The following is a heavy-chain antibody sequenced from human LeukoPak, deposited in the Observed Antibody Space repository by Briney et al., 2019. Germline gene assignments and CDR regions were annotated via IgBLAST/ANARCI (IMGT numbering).Heavy chain of an antibody. Sequence: GGSLRLSCAASGLTFSSYAMHWVRQAPGKGLEWVAIISYDGSNKYYADSVKGRFTISRDNPQNSLYLQMNSLRAEDTAVYYCARVARPWGISVAGTFDSWGQGTLVTVSS. CDR3: ARVARPWGISVAGTFDS. V-gene: IGHV3-30*04. D-gene: IGHD6-19*01. J-gene: IGHJ4*02. CDR2: ISYDGSNK. CDR1: GLTFSSYA.